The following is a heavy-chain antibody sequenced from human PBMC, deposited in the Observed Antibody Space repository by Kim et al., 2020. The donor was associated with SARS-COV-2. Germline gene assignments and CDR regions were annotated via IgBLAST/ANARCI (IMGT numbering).Heavy chain of an antibody. D-gene: IGHD2-2*01. CDR3: ARQDIVVVPAANLDY. V-gene: IGHV3-30*07. Sequence: DHVKGRFTITRDNSKNTLYLQMNSLRAEDTAVYYCARQDIVVVPAANLDYWGQGTLVTVSS. J-gene: IGHJ4*02.